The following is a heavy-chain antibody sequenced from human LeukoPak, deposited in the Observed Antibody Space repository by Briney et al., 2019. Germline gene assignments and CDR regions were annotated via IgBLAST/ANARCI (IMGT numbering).Heavy chain of an antibody. Sequence: SQTLSLTCTVSGGSISSGSYYWSWIRQPAGKGLEWIGRIYTSGSTNYNPSLKSRVTISVDTSKNQFSLKLSSVTAADTAVYYCTRTSEGTYFDYWGQGTLVTVSS. CDR1: GGSISSGSYY. CDR3: TRTSEGTYFDY. CDR2: IYTSGST. D-gene: IGHD1-1*01. J-gene: IGHJ4*02. V-gene: IGHV4-61*02.